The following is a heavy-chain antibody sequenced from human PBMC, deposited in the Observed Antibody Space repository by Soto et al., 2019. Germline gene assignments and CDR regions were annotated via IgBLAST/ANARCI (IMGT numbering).Heavy chain of an antibody. CDR1: GGSISSYY. V-gene: IGHV4-59*13. CDR3: ARDPGRVYYDILTGYYTEYNYYCMDV. CDR2: IYYSGST. D-gene: IGHD3-9*01. Sequence: LSLTCNVSGGSISSYYWSWIRQPPGKGLEWIGYIYYSGSTNYNPSLKSRVTISVDTSKNQFSLKLSSVTAADTAVYYCARDPGRVYYDILTGYYTEYNYYCMDVWGQGTTVTVSS. J-gene: IGHJ6*02.